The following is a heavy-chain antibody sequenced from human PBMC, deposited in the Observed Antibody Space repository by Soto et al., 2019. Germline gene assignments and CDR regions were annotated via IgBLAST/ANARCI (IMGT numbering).Heavy chain of an antibody. V-gene: IGHV1-69*13. CDR2: IIPIFGTA. Sequence: ASVKVSCKASGGTFSSYAISWVRQAPGQGLEWMGGIIPIFGTANYAQKFQGRVTITADESTSTAYMELSSLRSEDTAVYYCAREGRITGTTDVWGQGTTVTVSS. CDR1: GGTFSSYA. CDR3: AREGRITGTTDV. J-gene: IGHJ6*02. D-gene: IGHD1-7*01.